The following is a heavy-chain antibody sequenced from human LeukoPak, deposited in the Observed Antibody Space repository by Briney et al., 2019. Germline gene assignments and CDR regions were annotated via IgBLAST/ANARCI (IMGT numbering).Heavy chain of an antibody. D-gene: IGHD3-22*01. Sequence: ASVKVSCTASGYTFTSYAMNWVRQAPGRGLEWMGWINTNTGNPTYAQGFTGRFVFSLDTSVSTAYLQISSLKAEDTAVYYCASFYDSSGYRSLAFDIWGQGTMVTVSS. CDR1: GYTFTSYA. CDR2: INTNTGNP. V-gene: IGHV7-4-1*02. J-gene: IGHJ3*02. CDR3: ASFYDSSGYRSLAFDI.